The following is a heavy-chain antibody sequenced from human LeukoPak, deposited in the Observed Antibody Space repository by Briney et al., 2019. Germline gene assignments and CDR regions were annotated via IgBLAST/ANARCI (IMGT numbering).Heavy chain of an antibody. D-gene: IGHD3-3*01. CDR3: ARVDRHFWSGYYGFDY. Sequence: EASVKVSCKASGYTFTSYAMHWVRQAPGQGLEWMGWISAYNGNTNYAQKLQGRVTMTTDTSTSTAYMELRSLRSDDTAVYYCARVDRHFWSGYYGFDYWGQGTLVTVSS. CDR1: GYTFTSYA. V-gene: IGHV1-18*01. J-gene: IGHJ4*02. CDR2: ISAYNGNT.